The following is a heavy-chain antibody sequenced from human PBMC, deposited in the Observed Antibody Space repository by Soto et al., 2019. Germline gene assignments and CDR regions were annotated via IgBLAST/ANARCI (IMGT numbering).Heavy chain of an antibody. CDR1: GFTFSSYD. D-gene: IGHD3-3*01. CDR2: IGTAGDT. J-gene: IGHJ4*02. Sequence: GGSLRLSCAASGFTFSSYDMHWVRQATGKGLEWVSAIGTAGDTYYPGSVKGRFTISRENAKNSLYLQMNSLRAGDTAVYYCARAARFLEWSPSEEYYFDYWGQGTLVTVSS. CDR3: ARAARFLEWSPSEEYYFDY. V-gene: IGHV3-13*01.